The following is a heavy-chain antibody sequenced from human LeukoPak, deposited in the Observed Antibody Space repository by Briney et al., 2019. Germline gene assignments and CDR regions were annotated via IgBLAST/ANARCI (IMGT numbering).Heavy chain of an antibody. J-gene: IGHJ6*02. CDR2: INTNNGNT. D-gene: IGHD1-14*01. Sequence: EASVKVSCKASGYTFTNYAFSWVRQAPGQGLEWMGWINTNNGNTNYVKRLQGRVTMTTDTSTSTAYMELRSLRSDDTAVYYCASTYKGYYYGMDVWGQGTTVTVSS. V-gene: IGHV1-18*01. CDR3: ASTYKGYYYGMDV. CDR1: GYTFTNYA.